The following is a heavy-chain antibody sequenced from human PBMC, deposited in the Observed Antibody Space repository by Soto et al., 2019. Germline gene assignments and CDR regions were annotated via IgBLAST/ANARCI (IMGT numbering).Heavy chain of an antibody. J-gene: IGHJ4*02. V-gene: IGHV4-31*03. CDR1: GGSISSGGYY. CDR3: ARAPSNSWYYFDY. CDR2: IYYSGST. D-gene: IGHD6-13*01. Sequence: SETLSLTCTVSGGSISSGGYYWSWIRQHPGKGLEWIGYIYYSGSTYYNPSLKSRVTISVDTSKNQFSLKLSSVTAADTAVYYCARAPSNSWYYFDYWAQGTLVTVSS.